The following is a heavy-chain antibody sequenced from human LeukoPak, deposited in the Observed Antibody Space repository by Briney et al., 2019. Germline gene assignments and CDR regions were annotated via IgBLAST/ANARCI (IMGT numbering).Heavy chain of an antibody. D-gene: IGHD6-19*01. CDR3: ARLQWHTGFDP. CDR2: ISSSSSYI. CDR1: GFTFSSHS. J-gene: IGHJ5*02. Sequence: PGGSLRLSCAASGFTFSSHSMNWVRQAPGKGLEWVSSISSSSSYIYYADSVKGRFTISRDNAKNSLYLQMNSLRAEDTAVYYCARLQWHTGFDPWGQGTLVTVSS. V-gene: IGHV3-21*01.